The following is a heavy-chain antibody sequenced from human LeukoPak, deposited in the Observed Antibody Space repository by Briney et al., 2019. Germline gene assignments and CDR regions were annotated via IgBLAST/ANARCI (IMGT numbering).Heavy chain of an antibody. D-gene: IGHD3-22*01. CDR3: ATVMPFDYYDSSGYYFDY. CDR1: GYTFTSYG. CDR2: ISAYNGNT. Sequence: GASVKVSCKASGYTFTSYGISWVRQAPGQGLEWMGGISAYNGNTNYAQKLQGRVTMTTDTSTSTAYMELRSLRSDDTAVYYCATVMPFDYYDSSGYYFDYWGQGTLVTVSS. V-gene: IGHV1-18*01. J-gene: IGHJ4*02.